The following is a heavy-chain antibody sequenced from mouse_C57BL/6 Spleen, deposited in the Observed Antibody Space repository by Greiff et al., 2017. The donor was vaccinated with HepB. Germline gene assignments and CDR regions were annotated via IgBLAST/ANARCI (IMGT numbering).Heavy chain of an antibody. J-gene: IGHJ4*01. V-gene: IGHV1-82*01. Sequence: QVQLQQPGPELVKPGASVKISCKASGYAFSSSWMNWVKQRPGKGLEWIGRIYPGDGDTNYNGKFKGKATLTADKSSSTAYMQLSSLTSEDSAVYVCARTPDSSGYVNYAMDYWGQGTSVTVSS. D-gene: IGHD3-2*02. CDR3: ARTPDSSGYVNYAMDY. CDR1: GYAFSSSW. CDR2: IYPGDGDT.